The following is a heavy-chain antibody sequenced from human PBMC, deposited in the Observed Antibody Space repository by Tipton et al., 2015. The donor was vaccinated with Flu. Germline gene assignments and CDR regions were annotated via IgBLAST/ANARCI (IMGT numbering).Heavy chain of an antibody. CDR3: ARQADIVVVPAAIRGGWLDP. V-gene: IGHV4-30-2*01. CDR2: IYHSGST. CDR1: GGSISSGGYS. D-gene: IGHD2-2*02. J-gene: IGHJ5*02. Sequence: TLSLTCAVSGGSISSGGYSWSWIRQPPGKGLEWIGYIYHSGSTYYNPSLKSRVTISVDRSKNQFSLKLSSVTAADTAVYYCARQADIVVVPAAIRGGWLDPWGQGTLVTVSS.